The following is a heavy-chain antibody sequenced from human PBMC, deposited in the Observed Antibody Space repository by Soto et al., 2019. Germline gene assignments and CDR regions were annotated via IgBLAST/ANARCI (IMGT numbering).Heavy chain of an antibody. Sequence: SETLSLTCAVYGGSFSGYYWSWIRQPPGKGLEWIGEINHSGSTNYNPSLKSRVTISVDTSKNQFSLKLSSVTAADTAVYYCARNRRERIAAAGKVPSYYYIDVWGKGTTVTVSS. J-gene: IGHJ6*03. CDR2: INHSGST. CDR1: GGSFSGYY. V-gene: IGHV4-34*01. D-gene: IGHD6-13*01. CDR3: ARNRRERIAAAGKVPSYYYIDV.